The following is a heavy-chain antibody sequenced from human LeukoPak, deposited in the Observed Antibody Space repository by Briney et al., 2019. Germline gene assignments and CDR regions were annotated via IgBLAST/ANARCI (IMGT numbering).Heavy chain of an antibody. CDR1: GGSISSYY. V-gene: IGHV4-59*01. Sequence: SETLSLTCTVSGGSISSYYWSWIRQPPGEGLEWIGYIYYSGNTNYNPSLKSRVTISVDTSKNLFSLKLNSVTTADTAVYYCARFPQGGFNYFDYWGQGALVTVSS. J-gene: IGHJ4*02. CDR3: ARFPQGGFNYFDY. CDR2: IYYSGNT. D-gene: IGHD5-24*01.